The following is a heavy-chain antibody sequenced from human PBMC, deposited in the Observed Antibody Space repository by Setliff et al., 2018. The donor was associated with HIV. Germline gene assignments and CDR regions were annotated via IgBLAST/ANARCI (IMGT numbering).Heavy chain of an antibody. J-gene: IGHJ4*02. CDR2: ISYDGSNK. D-gene: IGHD3-22*01. Sequence: PGGSLRLSCAASGFTFSTYAMHWVRQAPGKGLQWVAVISYDGSNKYYADSVKGRFTTSRDNSKNTLYLQMNSLRAEDTALYYCAGGASFDKSGYYNAPLSFDYWGQGTLVTVSS. CDR3: AGGASFDKSGYYNAPLSFDY. CDR1: GFTFSTYA. V-gene: IGHV3-30*04.